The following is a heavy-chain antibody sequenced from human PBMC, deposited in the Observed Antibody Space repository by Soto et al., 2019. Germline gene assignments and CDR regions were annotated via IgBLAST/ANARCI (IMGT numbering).Heavy chain of an antibody. J-gene: IGHJ6*02. V-gene: IGHV3-23*01. CDR1: GFTFSSYA. CDR3: ARTRGSFNPYCGMDV. CDR2: ISGSGAST. Sequence: GGSLRLSCAASGFTFSSYAMSWVRQAPGKGLEWVSAISGSGASTYYADSVKGRFTISRDNAKNTLYLQFESLRVDDTAVYYCARTRGSFNPYCGMDVWGLGTTVTVSS. D-gene: IGHD2-2*01.